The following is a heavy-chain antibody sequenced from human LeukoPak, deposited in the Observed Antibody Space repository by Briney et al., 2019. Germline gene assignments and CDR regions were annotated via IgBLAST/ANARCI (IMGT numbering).Heavy chain of an antibody. CDR1: GGSISSGGYS. Sequence: SETLSLTCTVSGGSISSGGYSWSWNRQPPGKGLEWIGYMYQSGSTYYNPSLKSRVIISVDRSKNQFSLKLSSVTAADTAVYYCAREGCSGGSCYSTLGWFDPWGQGTLVTVSS. CDR2: MYQSGST. V-gene: IGHV4-30-2*01. J-gene: IGHJ5*02. D-gene: IGHD2-15*01. CDR3: AREGCSGGSCYSTLGWFDP.